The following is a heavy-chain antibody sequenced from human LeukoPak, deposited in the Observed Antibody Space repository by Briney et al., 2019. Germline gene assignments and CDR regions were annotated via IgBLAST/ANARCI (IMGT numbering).Heavy chain of an antibody. CDR3: ARGADYYGSGSYYNWFDP. CDR1: GFTFTSFD. D-gene: IGHD3-10*01. J-gene: IGHJ5*02. Sequence: GASVKVSCKASGFTFTSFDFHWVRQATGQGLEWMGWMNPNSGNTGYAQKFQGRVTMTRNTSISTAYMELSSLRSEDTAVYYCARGADYYGSGSYYNWFDPWGQGTLVTVSS. V-gene: IGHV1-8*01. CDR2: MNPNSGNT.